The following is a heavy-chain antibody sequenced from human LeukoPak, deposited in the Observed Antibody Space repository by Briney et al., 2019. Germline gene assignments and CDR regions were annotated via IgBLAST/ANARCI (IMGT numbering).Heavy chain of an antibody. J-gene: IGHJ4*02. Sequence: PGGSLRLSCAASGFTFSDYYMSWIRQAPGKGLEWLSYTSTTSSTIYYADSVKGRFTISRDNAKELLYLQMNSLRAEDTAVYFCVRAQWEIPFDYWGQGTLVTVSS. CDR2: TSTTSSTI. CDR3: VRAQWEIPFDY. D-gene: IGHD1-26*01. CDR1: GFTFSDYY. V-gene: IGHV3-11*04.